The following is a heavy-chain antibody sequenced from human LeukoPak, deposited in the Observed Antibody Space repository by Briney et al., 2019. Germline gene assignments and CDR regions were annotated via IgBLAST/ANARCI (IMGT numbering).Heavy chain of an antibody. D-gene: IGHD3-22*01. CDR1: GGSLSGYY. J-gene: IGHJ4*02. CDR3: AREGYYDSSGYYYFDY. Sequence: SETLSLTCAVYGGSLSGYYWTWIRQPPGKGLEWIGEINQSGVANHNPSLKSRLTISVDTSKNQFSLNLNSVTAADTAVYYCAREGYYDSSGYYYFDYWGQGTLVTVSS. V-gene: IGHV4-34*01. CDR2: INQSGVA.